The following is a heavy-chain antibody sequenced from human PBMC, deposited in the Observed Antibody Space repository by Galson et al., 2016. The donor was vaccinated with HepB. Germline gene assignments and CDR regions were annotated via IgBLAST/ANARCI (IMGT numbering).Heavy chain of an antibody. CDR2: ITGSGGKT. D-gene: IGHD5-24*01. CDR1: GFTLSNNA. Sequence: SLRLSCAASGFTLSNNAMNWVRQAPGKGLDWVSIITGSGGKTYYADSVQGRFTISRDISKNALYLQMNSLRLEGTAVYYCARESATFVTFDHWGQGILVTVSS. V-gene: IGHV3-23*01. CDR3: ARESATFVTFDH. J-gene: IGHJ4*02.